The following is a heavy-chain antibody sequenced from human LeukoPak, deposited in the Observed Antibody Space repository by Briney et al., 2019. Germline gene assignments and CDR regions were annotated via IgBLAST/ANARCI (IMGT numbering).Heavy chain of an antibody. V-gene: IGHV3-23*01. Sequence: GGSLRLSCAASGFTFSSYAMSWVRQAPGKGLEWVSAISGSGGSTYYADSVKGRFTISSDNSKNTLYLQMNSLRAEDTAVYYCAKASVLLWFGELTQYFQHWGQGTLVTVSS. J-gene: IGHJ1*01. CDR3: AKASVLLWFGELTQYFQH. D-gene: IGHD3-10*01. CDR2: ISGSGGST. CDR1: GFTFSSYA.